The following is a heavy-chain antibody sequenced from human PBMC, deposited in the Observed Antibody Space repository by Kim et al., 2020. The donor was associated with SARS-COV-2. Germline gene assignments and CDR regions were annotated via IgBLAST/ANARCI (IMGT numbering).Heavy chain of an antibody. J-gene: IGHJ6*01. CDR2: IYSGGST. CDR1: TGSSNY. V-gene: IGHV3-53*01. Sequence: TGSSNYMGWVRQDPGNGLEWVSVIYSGGSTYYADSVKGRFTISRDNSKNTLYLQMHSLRAEDTAVYYCARDVVTMVRGVYPSYYYYGMDV. CDR3: ARDVVTMVRGVYPSYYYYGMDV. D-gene: IGHD3-10*01.